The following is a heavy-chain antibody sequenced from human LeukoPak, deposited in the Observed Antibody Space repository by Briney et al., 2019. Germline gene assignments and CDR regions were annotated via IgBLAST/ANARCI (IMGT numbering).Heavy chain of an antibody. CDR3: AKDISRINVIVVAPGRGIDY. J-gene: IGHJ4*02. D-gene: IGHD3-22*01. CDR2: ISYDGSNK. Sequence: GGSLRLSCAASGFTFSSYAMHWVRQAPGKGLEWVAVISYDGSNKYYADSVKGRFTISRDSSKNTLFLQMNSLRAEDMAVYYCAKDISRINVIVVAPGRGIDYWGQGTLVTVSS. V-gene: IGHV3-30-3*01. CDR1: GFTFSSYA.